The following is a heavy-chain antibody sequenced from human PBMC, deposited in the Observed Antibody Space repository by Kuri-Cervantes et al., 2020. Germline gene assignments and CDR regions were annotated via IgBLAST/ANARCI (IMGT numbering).Heavy chain of an antibody. CDR2: VYFSGST. J-gene: IGHJ2*01. Sequence: GSLRLSCNVSGDSVNSGTYYWTWIRQTPGKRLEWIGYVYFSGSTNYNPSLKSRVTISVDTSKNQFSLKLSSVTAADTAVYYCAATADILTGYRYWYFDLWGRGTLVTVSS. D-gene: IGHD3-9*01. CDR3: AATADILTGYRYWYFDL. V-gene: IGHV4-61*01. CDR1: GDSVNSGTYY.